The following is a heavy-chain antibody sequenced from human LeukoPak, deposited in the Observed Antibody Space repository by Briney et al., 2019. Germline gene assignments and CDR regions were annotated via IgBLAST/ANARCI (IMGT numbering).Heavy chain of an antibody. J-gene: IGHJ5*02. CDR3: AKGDSSGYLLFNWFDP. CDR2: ISGSGGYT. Sequence: GGSLRLSCAASGFTFSSYAMSWVRQAPGKGLEWVAAISGSGGYTYYADSVEGRFTISRDNSKNTLYLQMNSLRAEDTAVYYCAKGDSSGYLLFNWFDPWGQGTLVTVSS. CDR1: GFTFSSYA. D-gene: IGHD3-22*01. V-gene: IGHV3-23*01.